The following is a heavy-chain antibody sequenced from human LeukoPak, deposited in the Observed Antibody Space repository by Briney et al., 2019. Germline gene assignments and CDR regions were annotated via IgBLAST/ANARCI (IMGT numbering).Heavy chain of an antibody. CDR2: IQFDGSNN. Sequence: GGSLRLSCAASGFTFSSYGMHWVRQAPGKGLEWVAFIQFDGSNNNYADSVKGRFTISRDNSKNTLYLQMNSLRAEDTAVYYCARDGSITIFGVVIPNDAFDIWGQGTMVTVSS. D-gene: IGHD3-3*01. CDR3: ARDGSITIFGVVIPNDAFDI. V-gene: IGHV3-30*02. CDR1: GFTFSSYG. J-gene: IGHJ3*02.